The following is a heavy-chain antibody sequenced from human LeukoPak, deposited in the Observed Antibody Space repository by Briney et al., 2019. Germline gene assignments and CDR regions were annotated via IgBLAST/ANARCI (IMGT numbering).Heavy chain of an antibody. D-gene: IGHD2-2*01. CDR2: IYPGDSDT. V-gene: IGHV5-51*01. Sequence: GESLKISCKGSGYSFTSYRIGWVRQMPGKGLEWMGIIYPGDSDTRYSPSFQGQVTISADKSISTAYLQWSSLKASDTAMYYCARVVVVPASYYYYGMDVWGQGTTVTVSS. CDR1: GYSFTSYR. J-gene: IGHJ6*02. CDR3: ARVVVVPASYYYYGMDV.